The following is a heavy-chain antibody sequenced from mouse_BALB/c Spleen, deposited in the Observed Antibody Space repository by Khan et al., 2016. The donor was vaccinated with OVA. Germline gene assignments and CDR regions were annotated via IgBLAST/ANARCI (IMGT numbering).Heavy chain of an antibody. CDR2: ISYSGNT. V-gene: IGHV3-2*02. CDR3: ARVYGGDFDY. Sequence: GPGLVKPSQSLSLTCTVTGYSITSDYAWNWIRQFPGNKLEWMGFISYSGNTNYNPSLKSRISITRDTSKNQFFLQLNSVTTEDTATYYCARVYGGDFDYWGQGTTLTVSS. J-gene: IGHJ2*01. CDR1: GYSITSDYA. D-gene: IGHD1-1*01.